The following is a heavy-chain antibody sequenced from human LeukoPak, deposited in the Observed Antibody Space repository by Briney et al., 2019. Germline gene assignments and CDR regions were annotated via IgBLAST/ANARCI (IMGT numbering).Heavy chain of an antibody. CDR1: GLNFNSYS. Sequence: KTGGSLRLSCAASGLNFNSYSMNWVRQAPGKGLEWVSSISSSSSFVYYADSLKGRFTISRDNAKNSLYLQMNSLRAEDTAVYYCARTYFGSGNTLVHWGQGTLVTVSS. D-gene: IGHD3-10*01. V-gene: IGHV3-21*01. CDR2: ISSSSSFV. CDR3: ARTYFGSGNTLVH. J-gene: IGHJ4*02.